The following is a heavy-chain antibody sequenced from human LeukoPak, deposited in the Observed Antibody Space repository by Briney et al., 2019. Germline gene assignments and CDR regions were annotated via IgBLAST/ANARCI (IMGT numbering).Heavy chain of an antibody. D-gene: IGHD1-14*01. CDR2: IYHSGST. CDR1: GYSISSGYY. Sequence: TSETLSLTCTVSGYSISSGYYWGWIRQPPGKGLEWIGSIYHSGSTYYNPSLKSRVTISVDTSKNQFSLKLSSVTAADTAVYYCARVQVRYLFFDPWGQGTLVTVSS. V-gene: IGHV4-38-2*02. CDR3: ARVQVRYLFFDP. J-gene: IGHJ5*02.